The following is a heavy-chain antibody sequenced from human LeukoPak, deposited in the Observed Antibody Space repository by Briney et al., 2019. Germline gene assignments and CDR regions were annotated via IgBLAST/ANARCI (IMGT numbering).Heavy chain of an antibody. V-gene: IGHV3-7*03. D-gene: IGHD7-27*01. CDR1: GFTFSSYW. J-gene: IGHJ4*02. CDR3: AKDGDDGIES. CDR2: IKQDGSEK. Sequence: GGSLRLSCAVSGFTFSSYWTSWVRQAPGKGLEWVANIKQDGSEKYYVDSVKGRFTISRDNYKNTLSLQMNSLRVEDMAVYYCAKDGDDGIESWGQGTLVTVSS.